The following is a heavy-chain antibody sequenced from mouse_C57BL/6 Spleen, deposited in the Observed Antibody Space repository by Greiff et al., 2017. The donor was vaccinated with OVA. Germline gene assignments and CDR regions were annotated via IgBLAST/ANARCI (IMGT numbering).Heavy chain of an antibody. J-gene: IGHJ3*01. CDR3: ARYGGHYDYDWFAY. CDR2: IDPSDSYT. CDR1: GYTFTSYW. V-gene: IGHV1-69*01. Sequence: QVQLQQPGAELVMPGASVKLSCTASGYTFTSYWMHWVKQRPGQGLEWIGEIDPSDSYTNSNQKFKGKSTLTVDKSSSTSYMQLSSLTSEDSAFYYGARYGGHYDYDWFAYWGQGTLVTVSA. D-gene: IGHD2-4*01.